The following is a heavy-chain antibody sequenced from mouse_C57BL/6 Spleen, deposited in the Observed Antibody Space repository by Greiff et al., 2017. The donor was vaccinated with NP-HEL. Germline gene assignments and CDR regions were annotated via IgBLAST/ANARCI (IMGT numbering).Heavy chain of an antibody. D-gene: IGHD2-3*01. CDR2: IDPENGDT. Sequence: EVQLQQSGAELVRPGASVKLSCTASGFNIKDDYMHWVKQRPEQGLEWIGWIDPENGDTEYASKFQGKATITADTSSNTAYLQLSSLTSEDTAVYYCTTPDGYYVGYAMDYWGQGTSVTVSS. V-gene: IGHV14-4*01. CDR3: TTPDGYYVGYAMDY. CDR1: GFNIKDDY. J-gene: IGHJ4*01.